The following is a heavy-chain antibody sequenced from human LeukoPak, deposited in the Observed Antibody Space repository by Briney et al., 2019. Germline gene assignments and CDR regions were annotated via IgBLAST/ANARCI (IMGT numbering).Heavy chain of an antibody. CDR1: GYTFTRYA. D-gene: IGHD6-19*01. CDR2: INTNTGNP. J-gene: IGHJ4*02. Sequence: ASVKVSCKASGYTFTRYAMNWVRQAPRQGLEWMGWINTNTGNPTYAQGFTGRFVFSLDTSVSTAYLQISSLKAEDTAVYYCAREAGYSSGWYWYYFDYWGQGTLVTVSS. V-gene: IGHV7-4-1*02. CDR3: AREAGYSSGWYWYYFDY.